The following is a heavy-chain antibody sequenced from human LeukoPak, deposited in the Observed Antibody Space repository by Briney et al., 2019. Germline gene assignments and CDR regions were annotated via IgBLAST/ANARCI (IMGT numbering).Heavy chain of an antibody. CDR1: GGSSSNYY. CDR3: AREYLSKYSSTSCYRGYCGGDSDAFDI. J-gene: IGHJ3*02. D-gene: IGHD2-2*01. Sequence: SETLSLTCSVSGGSSSNYYWSWIRQPPGRGLEWIGYIYYSGSTNSNASLKSRVTIFVDPSKNQFSLRLSSVTAADTAVYYCAREYLSKYSSTSCYRGYCGGDSDAFDIWGQGTMVTVSS. V-gene: IGHV4-59*12. CDR2: IYYSGST.